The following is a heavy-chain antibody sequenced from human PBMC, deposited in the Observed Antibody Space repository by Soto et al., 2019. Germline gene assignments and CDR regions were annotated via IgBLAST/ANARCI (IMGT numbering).Heavy chain of an antibody. CDR2: ISGSGCST. V-gene: IGHV3-23*01. CDR1: GFTFSSYA. D-gene: IGHD2-15*01. CDR3: AKAQPVVVVAAALDY. Sequence: GGSLRLSCAASGFTFSSYAMSWVRHAPGKGLEWVSAISGSGCSTYYADSVKGRFTISRDNYKNTLYLQMNSLRAEDTAVYYCAKAQPVVVVAAALDYWGQGTLVTVSS. J-gene: IGHJ4*02.